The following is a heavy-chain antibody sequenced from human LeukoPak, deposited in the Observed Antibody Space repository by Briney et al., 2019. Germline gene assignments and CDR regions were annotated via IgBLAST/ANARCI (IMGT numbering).Heavy chain of an antibody. D-gene: IGHD3-3*02. CDR1: GFTFSDYS. V-gene: IGHV3-21*01. Sequence: GGSLRLSCAASGFTFSDYSFNWVRQAPGKGLEWVSSISSSSSYKYYADSLKGRFTISRDNAKNSLYLQVNSLRAEDTAVYYCARINDVDNSYHLDFWGHGTLVTVSS. CDR3: ARINDVDNSYHLDF. J-gene: IGHJ4*01. CDR2: ISSSSSYK.